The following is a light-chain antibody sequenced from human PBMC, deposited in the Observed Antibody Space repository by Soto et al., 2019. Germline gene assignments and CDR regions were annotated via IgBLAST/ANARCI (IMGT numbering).Light chain of an antibody. CDR2: DTS. Sequence: QAVVTQEPSLTVSPGGTVTLTCGSSTGPVTNGHYPYWFQQKPGQAPRTLIYDTSNKHSWTPARFSGSLLGGKAALTLSGAQPEDEADYYCLLSYTGARVFGGGTKVTVL. CDR1: TGPVTNGHY. J-gene: IGLJ3*02. V-gene: IGLV7-46*01. CDR3: LLSYTGARV.